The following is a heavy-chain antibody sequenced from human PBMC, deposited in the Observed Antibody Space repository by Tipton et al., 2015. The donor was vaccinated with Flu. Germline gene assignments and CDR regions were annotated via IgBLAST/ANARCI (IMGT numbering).Heavy chain of an antibody. CDR2: INDGGST. CDR1: GGSFRGYY. CDR3: AKRGYSFAWDY. Sequence: TLSLTCAVYGGSFRGYYWAWIRQPPGKGLEWIGQINDGGSTNYNPPLKSRVPMSVDTSKNQFSLNLSSVTAADTAVYYCAKRGYSFAWDYWGQGTLVTVSS. J-gene: IGHJ4*02. D-gene: IGHD5-18*01. V-gene: IGHV4-34*01.